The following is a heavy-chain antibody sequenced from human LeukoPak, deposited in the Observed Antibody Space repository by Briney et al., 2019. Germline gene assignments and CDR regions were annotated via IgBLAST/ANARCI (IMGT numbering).Heavy chain of an antibody. CDR1: GGSISSGGYY. CDR2: IYYSGST. V-gene: IGHV4-31*03. J-gene: IGHJ5*02. CDR3: ARGAAGSTWLDP. Sequence: SETLSLTCTVSGGSISSGGYYWSWIRQHPGKGLEWLGYIYYSGSTYYNPSLKSRVTISVDTSKNQFSLKLSSVTAADTAVYYCARGAAGSTWLDPWGQGTLVTVSS. D-gene: IGHD6-13*01.